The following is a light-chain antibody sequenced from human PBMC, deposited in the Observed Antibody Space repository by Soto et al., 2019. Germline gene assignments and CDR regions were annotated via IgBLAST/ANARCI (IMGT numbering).Light chain of an antibody. CDR3: QQLNNYPWT. J-gene: IGKJ1*01. CDR2: AAS. CDR1: QGISSN. V-gene: IGKV1-9*01. Sequence: DIQLTQSPSFLSASEGDRVTITCRASQGISSNLAWSQQKPGKAPKVLIYAASTLQSGVPSRFSGSGSGTEFTLTISSLQPEDFATYYCQQLNNYPWTFGQGTKVEIK.